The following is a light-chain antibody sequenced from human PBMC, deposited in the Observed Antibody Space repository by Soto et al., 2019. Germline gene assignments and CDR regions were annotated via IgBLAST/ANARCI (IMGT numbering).Light chain of an antibody. Sequence: DVVVTQSPLSLPVTLGRPASISCRSRQSLVYTDGDTDLNWFQQRPGQSPRRLIFRVSNRGSGVPDRFSGSVSGTDFTLKISRVEAEDVGVSYFMQGTHWPPYTFGQGTKLEIK. CDR2: RVS. CDR1: QSLVYTDGDTD. CDR3: MQGTHWPPYT. J-gene: IGKJ2*01. V-gene: IGKV2-30*01.